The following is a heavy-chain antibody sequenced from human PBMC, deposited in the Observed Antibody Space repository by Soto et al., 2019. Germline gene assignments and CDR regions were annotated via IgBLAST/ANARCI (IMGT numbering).Heavy chain of an antibody. D-gene: IGHD3-10*01. CDR1: GYTFTDSG. CDR3: ARVVRGDKAFDL. J-gene: IGHJ3*01. Sequence: QVHLEQSGGEVKKPGASVKVSCKASGYTFTDSGVTWVRQAPGRGLEWMGWINPSRGNTNYAQKVQGRITMTTDTSTSTAYMELSSLRSDDTAIYYCARVVRGDKAFDLWGQGTLGSGSS. CDR2: INPSRGNT. V-gene: IGHV1-18*01.